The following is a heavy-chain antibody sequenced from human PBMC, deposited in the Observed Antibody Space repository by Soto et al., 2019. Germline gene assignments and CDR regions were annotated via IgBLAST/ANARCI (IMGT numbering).Heavy chain of an antibody. CDR3: ARDRNDGMDV. D-gene: IGHD1-1*01. V-gene: IGHV3-33*08. CDR1: GFTFSDYY. J-gene: IGHJ6*02. CDR2: IWYDGSNK. Sequence: GGSLRLSCAASGFTFSDYYMSWIRQAPGKGLEWVAVIWYDGSNKYYADSVKGRFTISRDNSKNTLYLQMNSLRAEDTAVYYCARDRNDGMDVWGQGTTVTVSS.